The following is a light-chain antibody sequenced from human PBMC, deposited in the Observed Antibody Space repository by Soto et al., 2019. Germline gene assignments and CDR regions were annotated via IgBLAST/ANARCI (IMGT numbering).Light chain of an antibody. Sequence: DIQMTQSPSTLSASVGDRVTITCRASEIITNRLAWYQQKPGKAPKVLIYDASNLESGVPSRFSGSGSGTEFTLTISSLQPDDFATYYCQHYNSYSEAFGQGTKVDIK. CDR3: QHYNSYSEA. V-gene: IGKV1-5*01. CDR1: EIITNR. CDR2: DAS. J-gene: IGKJ1*01.